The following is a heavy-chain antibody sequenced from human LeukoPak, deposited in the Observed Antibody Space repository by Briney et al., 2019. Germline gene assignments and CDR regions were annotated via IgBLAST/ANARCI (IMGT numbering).Heavy chain of an antibody. CDR2: ISSSSSTI. CDR1: GFTFSSYS. Sequence: GGSLRLSCAASGFTFSSYSMNWVRQAPGKGLEWVSYISSSSSTIYYADSVKGRFTISRDNAKNSLYLQMNSLRAEDTAVYYCAKEFRGKHTVTDSLWGQGTLVTVSS. J-gene: IGHJ4*02. V-gene: IGHV3-48*01. D-gene: IGHD4-17*01. CDR3: AKEFRGKHTVTDSL.